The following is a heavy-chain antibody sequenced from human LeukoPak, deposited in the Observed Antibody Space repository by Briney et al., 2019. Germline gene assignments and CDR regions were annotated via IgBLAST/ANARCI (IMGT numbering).Heavy chain of an antibody. CDR2: INPNSGVT. CDR3: ARDPGANYFDF. J-gene: IGHJ4*02. CDR1: GYIFTNYY. V-gene: IGHV1-2*02. Sequence: ASVKVSCKASGYIFTNYYMHWVRQAPGQGLEWMGWINPNSGVTNYAQNFQGRVTMAGDTSISTAYLDLKRLRSDDTAIYYCARDPGANYFDFWGQGTLVTVPS. D-gene: IGHD7-27*01.